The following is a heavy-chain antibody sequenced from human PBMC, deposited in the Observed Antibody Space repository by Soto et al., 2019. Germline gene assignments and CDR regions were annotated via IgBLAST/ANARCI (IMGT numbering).Heavy chain of an antibody. CDR3: VRDCYSSSCFDL. V-gene: IGHV4-59*01. CDR1: GGSITPYY. Sequence: QVQLQESGPGLVKPSETLSLTCTVSGGSITPYYWSWIRQPPGKRLEWIGYISSSGFTNYNPSLNSRVTISGDTSTNQFSLKLSSVTAADTAVYYCVRDCYSSSCFDLWGQGTLVTVSS. D-gene: IGHD6-13*01. J-gene: IGHJ4*02. CDR2: ISSSGFT.